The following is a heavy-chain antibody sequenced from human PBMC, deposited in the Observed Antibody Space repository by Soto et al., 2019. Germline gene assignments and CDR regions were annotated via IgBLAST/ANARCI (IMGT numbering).Heavy chain of an antibody. CDR1: GFTFSSYW. D-gene: IGHD4-17*01. J-gene: IGHJ4*02. Sequence: EVQLVESGGRLVQPGGSLRLSCAASGFTFSSYWMHWVRQVPGKGLVWVSRISDDGSSTSYAESVRGRFIISRDNAKNTFYLQLNSLRAEDTAVYYCARGTVRDHDFGDHWGQGTLVAVSS. V-gene: IGHV3-74*01. CDR2: ISDDGSST. CDR3: ARGTVRDHDFGDH.